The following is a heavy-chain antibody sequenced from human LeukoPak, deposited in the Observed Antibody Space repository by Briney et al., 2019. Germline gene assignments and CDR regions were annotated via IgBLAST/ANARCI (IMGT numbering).Heavy chain of an antibody. Sequence: GGSLRLSCAASGFTFSSYAMSWVRQAPGKGLEWVSAISGSGGSTYYADSVKGRFTISRDNSKNTLYLQMNSLRAEDTAVYYCAKPTYYYDSSGYWAFDNWGQGTMVTVSS. J-gene: IGHJ3*02. D-gene: IGHD3-22*01. CDR1: GFTFSSYA. CDR3: AKPTYYYDSSGYWAFDN. V-gene: IGHV3-23*01. CDR2: ISGSGGST.